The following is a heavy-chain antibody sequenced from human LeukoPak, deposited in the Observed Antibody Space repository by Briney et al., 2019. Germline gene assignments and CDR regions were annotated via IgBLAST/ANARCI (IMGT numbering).Heavy chain of an antibody. CDR2: ISYGGSNK. D-gene: IGHD6-19*01. J-gene: IGHJ5*02. Sequence: GGSLRLSCAASGFTFSSYGMHWVRQAPGKGLEWVAVISYGGSNKYYADSVKGRFTISRDNSKNTLYLQMNSLRAEDTAVYYCARDGSIAVKNWFDPWGKGTLVTVSS. V-gene: IGHV3-30*03. CDR1: GFTFSSYG. CDR3: ARDGSIAVKNWFDP.